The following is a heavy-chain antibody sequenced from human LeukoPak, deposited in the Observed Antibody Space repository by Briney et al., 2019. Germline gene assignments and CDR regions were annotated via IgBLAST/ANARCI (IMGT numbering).Heavy chain of an antibody. V-gene: IGHV1-18*01. D-gene: IGHD5-18*01. CDR1: GYTFTNSG. J-gene: IGHJ1*01. CDR3: AKERGWIQLWFVELEYFQH. CDR2: ISAYNGNT. Sequence: GASVKVSCKASGYTFTNSGTNWVRQAPGQGLEWMGWISAYNGNTNYAQKLQGRVTMTTDTSTSTAYMELRSLRSDDTAVYYCAKERGWIQLWFVELEYFQHWGQGTLVTVSS.